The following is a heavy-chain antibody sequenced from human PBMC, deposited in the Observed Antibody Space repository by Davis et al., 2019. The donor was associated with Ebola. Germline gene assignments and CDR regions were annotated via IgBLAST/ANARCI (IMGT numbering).Heavy chain of an antibody. V-gene: IGHV4-59*08. Sequence: SETLSLTCTVSGGSISSYYWSWIRQPPGKGLEWIGYIYYSGSTNYNPSLKSRVTISVDTSKNQFSLKLSSVTAADTAVYYCARHEGITYYYDSSGYGLRSGWFDPWGQGTLVTVSS. D-gene: IGHD3-22*01. J-gene: IGHJ5*02. CDR3: ARHEGITYYYDSSGYGLRSGWFDP. CDR2: IYYSGST. CDR1: GGSISSYY.